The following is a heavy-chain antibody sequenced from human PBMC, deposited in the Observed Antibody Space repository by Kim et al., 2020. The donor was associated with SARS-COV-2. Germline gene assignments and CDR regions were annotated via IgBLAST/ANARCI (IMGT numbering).Heavy chain of an antibody. CDR2: ISPSGISR. V-gene: IGHV3-11*01. CDR3: ARGGGSH. CDR1: GFTFTDYH. J-gene: IGHJ4*02. D-gene: IGHD3-10*01. Sequence: GGSLRLSCAASGFTFTDYHMSWVRQAPGRGLEWISYISPSGISRYYADSIDGRFTISRDNAKKSVFLEMNSLRDEDTAVYYCARGGGSHWGQGTLVTVSP.